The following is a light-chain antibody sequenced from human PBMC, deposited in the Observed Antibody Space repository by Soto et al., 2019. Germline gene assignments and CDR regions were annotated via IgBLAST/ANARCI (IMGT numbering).Light chain of an antibody. Sequence: EIVLTQSPGTLSLSPGERATLSCRASHSVSSTYLAWYQQKPGQAPRLLIYGASSSATGIPDRFSGSGSGTDFTLTISRLEPEDFAVYYCQQYCSSPPYTFGQGTKLEIK. J-gene: IGKJ2*01. CDR2: GAS. CDR1: HSVSSTY. V-gene: IGKV3-20*01. CDR3: QQYCSSPPYT.